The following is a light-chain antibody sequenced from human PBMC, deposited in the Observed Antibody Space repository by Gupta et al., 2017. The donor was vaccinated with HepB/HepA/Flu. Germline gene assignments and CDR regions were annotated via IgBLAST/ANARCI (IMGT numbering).Light chain of an antibody. V-gene: IGKV3-20*01. CDR2: GAS. CDR1: QSVSSSY. J-gene: IGKJ3*01. CDR3: QQDGSSFI. Sequence: ERVFTQSPGTLSLSPGERATLSCRASQSVSSSYLGWYQQKPGQAPRLLIYGASSMDPGITDRFSGSGYGXDFTLTXSRPENEVFAVYYWQQDGSSFIFGXGTKVDIK.